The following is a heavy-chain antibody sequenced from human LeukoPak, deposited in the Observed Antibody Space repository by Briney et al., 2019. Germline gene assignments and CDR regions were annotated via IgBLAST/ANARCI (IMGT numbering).Heavy chain of an antibody. Sequence: PSETLSLTCAVYGGSFSGYYWTWIRQPPGKGLEWIGEINQSGSTNYNTSLKSRVTISVDTSKNQFSLKLSFVTAADTAVFYCARGVSGYVDYIPLDYWGQGTLVTVSS. CDR2: INQSGST. CDR1: GGSFSGYY. CDR3: ARGVSGYVDYIPLDY. D-gene: IGHD4-17*01. V-gene: IGHV4-34*01. J-gene: IGHJ4*02.